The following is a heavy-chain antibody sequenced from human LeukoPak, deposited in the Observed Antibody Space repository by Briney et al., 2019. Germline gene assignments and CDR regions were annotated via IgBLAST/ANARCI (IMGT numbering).Heavy chain of an antibody. CDR3: ARDRRRGYSYGYFDY. CDR2: INPNSGGT. J-gene: IGHJ4*02. V-gene: IGHV1-2*02. Sequence: ASVKVSCKASGYTFTGYYMHWVRQAPGQGLEWMGWINPNSGGTNYAQKFQGRVTMTRGTSTSTVYMELSSLRSEDTAVYYCARDRRRGYSYGYFDYWGQGTLVTVSS. D-gene: IGHD5-18*01. CDR1: GYTFTGYY.